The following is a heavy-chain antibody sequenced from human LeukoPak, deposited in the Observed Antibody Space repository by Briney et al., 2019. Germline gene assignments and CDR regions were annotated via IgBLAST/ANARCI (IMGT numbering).Heavy chain of an antibody. CDR1: GFIFSYCG. V-gene: IGHV3-33*01. CDR3: ARDPRGVLSYFHY. D-gene: IGHD4/OR15-4a*01. Sequence: PGRSLRPSAAASGFIFSYCGLHWVRQAPGKGLEWVAVIWYDGSNRYYADSLKGRFTISRDNSKNTLYLQMNSLTADDTAVYYCARDPRGVLSYFHYWGQGTRVSVSS. J-gene: IGHJ4*02. CDR2: IWYDGSNR.